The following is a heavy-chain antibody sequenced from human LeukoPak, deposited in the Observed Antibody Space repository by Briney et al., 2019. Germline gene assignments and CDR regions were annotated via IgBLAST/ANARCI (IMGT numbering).Heavy chain of an antibody. J-gene: IGHJ4*02. CDR1: GVTLSSYA. V-gene: IGHV3-23*01. CDR2: IRDSGSST. Sequence: GGSLRLSCAASGVTLSSYAMSWARQAPGKGLEWVSAIRDSGSSTHYADSVKGRFTTSRDNSKNTLFLQMNSLRAEDTAIYYCAKYGPQDSGSSHFDYWGQGALVTVSS. D-gene: IGHD1-26*01. CDR3: AKYGPQDSGSSHFDY.